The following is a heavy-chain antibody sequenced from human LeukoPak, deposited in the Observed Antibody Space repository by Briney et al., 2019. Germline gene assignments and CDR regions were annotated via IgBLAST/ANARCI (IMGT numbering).Heavy chain of an antibody. CDR3: ARASATVTSQTLFTIQH. Sequence: GGSLRLSCAASGFTFNTYWMHWVRQAPGKGLVWVSRINSDGSSTTYADFVKGRFTISRDNSKNTLYLQMNSLRAEDTAVYYCARASATVTSQTLFTIQHWGQGTLVTVSS. V-gene: IGHV3-74*01. D-gene: IGHD4-17*01. CDR2: INSDGSST. J-gene: IGHJ1*01. CDR1: GFTFNTYW.